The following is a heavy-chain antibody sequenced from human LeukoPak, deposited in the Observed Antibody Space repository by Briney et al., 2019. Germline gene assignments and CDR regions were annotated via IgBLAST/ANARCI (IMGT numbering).Heavy chain of an antibody. CDR1: GYTFNTYG. Sequence: ASVKVSCKASGYTFNTYGISWVRQAPGQGLEWMGWISAYNGNTNYAQKLQGRVTMTTDTSTSTAYMELRSLRSEDTAVYYCARSSEYYGSGSYTFDYWGQGTLVTVSS. J-gene: IGHJ4*02. D-gene: IGHD3-10*01. CDR3: ARSSEYYGSGSYTFDY. V-gene: IGHV1-18*01. CDR2: ISAYNGNT.